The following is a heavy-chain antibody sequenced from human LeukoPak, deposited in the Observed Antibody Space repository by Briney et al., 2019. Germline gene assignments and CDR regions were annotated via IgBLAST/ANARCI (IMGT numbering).Heavy chain of an antibody. D-gene: IGHD2-15*01. V-gene: IGHV3-7*01. J-gene: IGHJ4*02. CDR1: GFTFSHFW. Sequence: GGSLRLSCAASGFTFSHFWMSWVRQAPGKGLEWVAYIKKTGSETYYVDSVKGRFTITRDNTRNSLFLQMYSLRAEDTAVYFCAREDGYCSGGNCYSYFDSWGQGTLVTVSP. CDR3: AREDGYCSGGNCYSYFDS. CDR2: IKKTGSET.